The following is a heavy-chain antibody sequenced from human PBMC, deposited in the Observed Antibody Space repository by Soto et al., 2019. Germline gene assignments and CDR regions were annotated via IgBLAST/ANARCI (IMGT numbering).Heavy chain of an antibody. V-gene: IGHV3-30*18. D-gene: IGHD2-15*01. J-gene: IGHJ6*02. CDR2: ISDDGSNK. CDR1: GFTFSSYG. Sequence: QVQLVESGGGVVQPGRSLRLSCAASGFTFSSYGMHWVRQAPGKGLEWVAVISDDGSNKYYADSVKGRFTISRDNSKNTLYLQMNSLRAEDTAVYYCAKDLAGYCSGGSCPDYYGMDVWGQGTTVTVSS. CDR3: AKDLAGYCSGGSCPDYYGMDV.